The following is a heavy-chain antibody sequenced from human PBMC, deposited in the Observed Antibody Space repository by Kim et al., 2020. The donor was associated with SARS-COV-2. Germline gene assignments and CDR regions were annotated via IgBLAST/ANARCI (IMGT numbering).Heavy chain of an antibody. D-gene: IGHD3-10*01. CDR3: TTEDVVRGVTPFDY. V-gene: IGHV3-15*01. J-gene: IGHJ4*02. Sequence: AAPVKGRFTISRDDSKNPLYLQMNSLKTEDTAVYYCTTEDVVRGVTPFDYWGQGTLVTVSS.